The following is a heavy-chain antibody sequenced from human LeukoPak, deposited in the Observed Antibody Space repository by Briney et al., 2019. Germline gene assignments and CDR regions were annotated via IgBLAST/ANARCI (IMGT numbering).Heavy chain of an antibody. V-gene: IGHV3-23*01. Sequence: GGSLRLSCAASGFTFSSYAMSWVRQAPGKGLEWVSAISGSGGSTYYADSVKGRFTISRDNSKNTLYLRMNSLRAEDTAVYYCANGDDYGDYGSFDYWGQGTLVTVSS. CDR1: GFTFSSYA. CDR2: ISGSGGST. CDR3: ANGDDYGDYGSFDY. D-gene: IGHD4-17*01. J-gene: IGHJ4*02.